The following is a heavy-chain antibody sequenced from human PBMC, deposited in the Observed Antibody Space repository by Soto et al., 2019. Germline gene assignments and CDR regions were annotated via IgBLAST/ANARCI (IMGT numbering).Heavy chain of an antibody. V-gene: IGHV3-33*01. Sequence: GGSLRLSCAASGFTFSSYGMHWVRQAPGKGLEWVAVIWYDGSNKYYADSVKGRFTISRDNSKNTLYLQMNSLRAEDTAVYYCASGYDLLTGYYNVYWGQGTLVTVSS. D-gene: IGHD3-9*01. J-gene: IGHJ4*02. CDR2: IWYDGSNK. CDR3: ASGYDLLTGYYNVY. CDR1: GFTFSSYG.